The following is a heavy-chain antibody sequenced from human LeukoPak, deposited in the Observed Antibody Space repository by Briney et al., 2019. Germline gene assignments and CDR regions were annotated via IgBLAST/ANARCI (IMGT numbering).Heavy chain of an antibody. CDR1: GFTFSSYW. Sequence: GGSLRLSCAASGFTFSSYWMHWVRQAPGKGLVWVSRINSDGSSTSYADSVKGRFTISRDNAKNTLYLQMNSLRAEDTAVYYCAREFDYYDSSGYVDYWGQGTLVTVSS. J-gene: IGHJ4*02. CDR2: INSDGSST. D-gene: IGHD3-22*01. CDR3: AREFDYYDSSGYVDY. V-gene: IGHV3-74*01.